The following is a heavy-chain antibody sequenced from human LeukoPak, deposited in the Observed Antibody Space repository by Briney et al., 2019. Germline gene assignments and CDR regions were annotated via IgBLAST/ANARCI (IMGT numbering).Heavy chain of an antibody. D-gene: IGHD1-7*01. CDR3: ARGPYNWNYIYYYYYYMDV. CDR2: INWSGGST. V-gene: IGHV3-20*04. Sequence: GGSLRLSCAASGFTFDDYGLSWVRQAPGKGLEWVSGINWSGGSTSYADSVKGRFTISRDNAKNTLYLQMNSLRAEDTAVYYCARGPYNWNYIYYYYYYMDVWGKGTTVTVSS. CDR1: GFTFDDYG. J-gene: IGHJ6*03.